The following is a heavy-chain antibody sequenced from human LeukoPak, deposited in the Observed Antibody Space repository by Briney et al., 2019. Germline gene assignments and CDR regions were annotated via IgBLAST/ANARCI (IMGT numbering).Heavy chain of an antibody. CDR3: ARGVSGYQGYYNMDV. D-gene: IGHD3-22*01. CDR1: GGTFSSYA. V-gene: IGHV1-69*05. Sequence: SVKASCKASGGTFSSYAINWVRQAPGQGLEWVGRIIPIFGTANYAQKFQGRVTITTDESTSTAYMELSSLRSEDTAVYYCARGVSGYQGYYNMDVWDKGTTVTVSS. J-gene: IGHJ6*03. CDR2: IIPIFGTA.